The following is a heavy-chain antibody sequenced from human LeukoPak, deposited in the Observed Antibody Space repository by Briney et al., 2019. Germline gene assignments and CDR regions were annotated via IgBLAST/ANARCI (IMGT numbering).Heavy chain of an antibody. D-gene: IGHD4-17*01. V-gene: IGHV1-69*04. CDR1: GGTFSSYA. J-gene: IGHJ5*02. CDR2: IIPILGIA. CDR3: ARDYGENWFDP. Sequence: SVKLSCKASGGTFSSYAISWVRQAPGQGLEWMGRIIPILGIANYAQKFQGRVTITADKSTSTAYMELSSLRSEDTAVYYCARDYGENWFDPWGQGTLVTVSS.